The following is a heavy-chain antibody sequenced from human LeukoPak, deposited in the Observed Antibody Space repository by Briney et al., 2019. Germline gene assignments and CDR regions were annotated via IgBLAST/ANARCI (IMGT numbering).Heavy chain of an antibody. D-gene: IGHD6-13*01. Sequence: ASVKVSCKASGYTFTSYDINWVRQATGQGLEWMGWMNPNSGNTGYAQKFQGRVTMTRNTSISTAYMELSSLRSEDTAVYYCARAGPRSSSWPRGDYYYYYMDVWGKGTTVTISS. CDR2: MNPNSGNT. CDR1: GYTFTSYD. J-gene: IGHJ6*03. V-gene: IGHV1-8*01. CDR3: ARAGPRSSSWPRGDYYYYYMDV.